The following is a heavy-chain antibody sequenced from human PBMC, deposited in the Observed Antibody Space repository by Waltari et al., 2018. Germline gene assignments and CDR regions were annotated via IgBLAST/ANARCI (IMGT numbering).Heavy chain of an antibody. CDR1: GYTFTSYG. V-gene: IGHV1-18*01. D-gene: IGHD2-15*01. CDR2: INANNGNT. Sequence: QVQLVQSGAEVKKPGASVKVSCKASGYTFTSYGINWVRQAPGQGLEWMGWINANNGNTKYAQSLQGRVTMTTETSKSTAYMDLRSLRSDDTAVYYCSRDRNVVVVAASPGAFDIWGQGTMVTVSS. CDR3: SRDRNVVVVAASPGAFDI. J-gene: IGHJ3*02.